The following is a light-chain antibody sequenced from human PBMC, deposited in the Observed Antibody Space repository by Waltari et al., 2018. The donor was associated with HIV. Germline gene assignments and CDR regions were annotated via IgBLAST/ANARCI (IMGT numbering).Light chain of an antibody. V-gene: IGLV1-40*01. CDR2: GNR. J-gene: IGLJ2*01. CDR3: QSYASSLSGSV. CDR1: SSNIGAGYD. Sequence: QSVLTQPPSVSGAPGQRVTISCTGSSSNIGAGYDVQWYQQLPGPAPNPRIYGNRNRPSGVPDRFSGSKSGTSASLAITGIQAEDEADYYCQSYASSLSGSVFGGGTKLTVL.